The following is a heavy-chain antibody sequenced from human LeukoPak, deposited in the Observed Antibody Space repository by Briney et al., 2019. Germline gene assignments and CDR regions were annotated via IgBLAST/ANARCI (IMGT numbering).Heavy chain of an antibody. CDR2: IRYDGSNK. CDR1: GFTYSSYG. V-gene: IGHV3-30*02. D-gene: IGHD3-3*01. Sequence: GGSLRLSCAASGFTYSSYGMHWVRQAPGKGLEWVAFIRYDGSNKYYADSVKGRFTISRDDSKNTLYLQMNSPRAEDTAVYYCASDFWSGYQGLLGYWGQGTLVTVSS. CDR3: ASDFWSGYQGLLGY. J-gene: IGHJ4*02.